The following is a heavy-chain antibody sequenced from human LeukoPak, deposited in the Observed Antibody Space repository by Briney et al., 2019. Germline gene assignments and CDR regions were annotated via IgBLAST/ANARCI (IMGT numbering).Heavy chain of an antibody. J-gene: IGHJ4*01. CDR1: GFTFIDYS. Sequence: GGSLRLSCTASGFTFIDYSFNWVRQAPGQGLEWVSSISTSSSYKNYAHSLKGRFTISRDKANNSPYLQVNRLRPDDTAVYYCARINDIDNSYHLDFWGHGTLVTVSS. V-gene: IGHV3-21*01. D-gene: IGHD2-15*01. CDR2: ISTSSSYK. CDR3: ARINDIDNSYHLDF.